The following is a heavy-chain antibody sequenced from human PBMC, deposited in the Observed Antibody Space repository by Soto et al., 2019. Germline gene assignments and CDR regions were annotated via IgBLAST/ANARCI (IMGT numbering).Heavy chain of an antibody. CDR1: GYNFATHL. V-gene: IGHV5-51*01. J-gene: IGHJ6*02. CDR3: ATPGGFGMDV. CDR2: IFPGDAET. Sequence: PGESLKISCQGSGYNFATHLIGWVRHKAGKGLEWMGIIFPGDAETRYSPSFQGHITISADKSISTAYLRWSSLKASDTGMYYCATPGGFGMDVWGQGTTVTVSS. D-gene: IGHD5-12*01.